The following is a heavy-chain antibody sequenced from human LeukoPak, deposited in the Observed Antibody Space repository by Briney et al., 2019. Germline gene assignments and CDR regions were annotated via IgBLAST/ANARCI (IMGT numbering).Heavy chain of an antibody. D-gene: IGHD6-19*01. CDR3: AREERGAGTYYFDY. J-gene: IGHJ4*02. CDR2: ISSSSSYI. CDR1: GFTFSSYS. V-gene: IGHV3-21*01. Sequence: GGSLRLSCAASGFTFSSYSMNWVRQAPGKGLEWVSSISSSSSYIYYADSVKGRFTISRDNAKNSLYVQMNSLRAEDTAVYYCAREERGAGTYYFDYWGQGTLVTVSS.